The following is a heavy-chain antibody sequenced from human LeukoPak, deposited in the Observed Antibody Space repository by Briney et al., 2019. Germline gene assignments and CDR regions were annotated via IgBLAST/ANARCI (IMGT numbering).Heavy chain of an antibody. CDR1: GGSISSGGYY. CDR3: ARTVSSASLSFDY. V-gene: IGHV4-31*03. J-gene: IGHJ4*02. CDR2: INYIGST. D-gene: IGHD6-25*01. Sequence: PSETLSLTCTVSGGSISSGGYYWSWIRQHPGKGLEWTGYINYIGSTYYNPSLKSRITISVDTSKNQFSLYLSSVTAADTAVYYCARTVSSASLSFDYWGQGTLVTVSS.